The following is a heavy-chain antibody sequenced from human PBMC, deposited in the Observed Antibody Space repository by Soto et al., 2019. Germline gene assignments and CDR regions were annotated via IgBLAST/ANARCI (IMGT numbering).Heavy chain of an antibody. J-gene: IGHJ6*02. CDR1: GYTFTSYF. Sequence: ASVKVSCKDSGYTFTSYFMHWVRQAPGQELQWMGWINLNTGDTNYAQKFQGRVTTTRDTSTSTAYMELSRLGPDDTALYYCGRDRLGPCSGFSCFSNEYSYYGIDVWGQGTAVTVSS. CDR3: GRDRLGPCSGFSCFSNEYSYYGIDV. D-gene: IGHD2-15*01. CDR2: INLNTGDT. V-gene: IGHV1-2*02.